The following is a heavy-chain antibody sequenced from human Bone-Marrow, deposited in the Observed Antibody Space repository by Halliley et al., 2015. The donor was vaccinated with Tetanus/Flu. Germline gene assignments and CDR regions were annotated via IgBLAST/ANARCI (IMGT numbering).Heavy chain of an antibody. V-gene: IGHV3-30-3*01. J-gene: IGHJ6*02. CDR1: GFTFRNYA. CDR3: ARDIVGEPTAKGSAMDV. CDR2: ISYDGNNK. D-gene: IGHD2-2*01. Sequence: SLRLSCAASGFTFRNYAIHWVRQAPGKGLEWMAVISYDGNNKYYADSVKGRFTISRDNSKSTLYLQMNSLRAEDTAVYFCARDIVGEPTAKGSAMDVWGQGTTVTVSS.